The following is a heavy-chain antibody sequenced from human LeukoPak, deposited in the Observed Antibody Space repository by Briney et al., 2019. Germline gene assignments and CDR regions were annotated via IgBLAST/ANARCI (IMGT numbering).Heavy chain of an antibody. V-gene: IGHV4-30-4*08. Sequence: PSETLSLTCTVSGGSISSGDYYWSWIRQPPGKGLEWIGYIYYSGSTYYNPSLKSRVTISVDTSKNQFSLKLSSVTAADTAVYYCARETTVVLYYFDYWGQGTLVTVSS. D-gene: IGHD4-23*01. CDR2: IYYSGST. CDR3: ARETTVVLYYFDY. J-gene: IGHJ4*02. CDR1: GGSISSGDYY.